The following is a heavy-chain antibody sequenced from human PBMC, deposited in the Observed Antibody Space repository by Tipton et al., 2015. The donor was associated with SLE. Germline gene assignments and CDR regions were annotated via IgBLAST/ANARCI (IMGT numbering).Heavy chain of an antibody. D-gene: IGHD3-22*01. CDR1: GYTFTSYY. J-gene: IGHJ4*02. CDR2: IDPTGGST. CDR3: ARDSSSALVPSAFDY. V-gene: IGHV1-46*01. Sequence: QVQLVQSGAEVKKPGASVKVSCKAAGYTFTSYYMHWVRQAPGQGLGWMGIIDPTGGSTLYAEKFQGRVTMTRDTSTNTVYMNLSSLRSEDTAVYYCARDSSSALVPSAFDYWGQGTLVTVSS.